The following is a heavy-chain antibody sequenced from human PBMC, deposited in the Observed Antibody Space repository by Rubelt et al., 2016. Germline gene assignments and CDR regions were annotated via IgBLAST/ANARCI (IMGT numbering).Heavy chain of an antibody. CDR1: GFTFSNYA. Sequence: EVQLAESGGDLVQPGGSLRLSCAASGFTFSNYAMTWVRQAPGKGLEWVSSIRSSGVSTYYADSVKGRFTISRDNSENTLYLQRSSRRAEDTALYYCARHPGSTSYGTIDYWGQGTLVTVSS. V-gene: IGHV3-23*04. J-gene: IGHJ4*02. CDR2: IRSSGVST. D-gene: IGHD2/OR15-2a*01. CDR3: ARHPGSTSYGTIDY.